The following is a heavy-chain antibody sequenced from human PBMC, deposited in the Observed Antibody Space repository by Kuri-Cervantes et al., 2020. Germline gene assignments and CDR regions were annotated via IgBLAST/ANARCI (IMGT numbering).Heavy chain of an antibody. J-gene: IGHJ3*02. CDR3: AKVVGSGSYRIDAFDI. D-gene: IGHD3-10*01. Sequence: GSLRLSCTASGFTFGDYAMSWFRQAPGKGLEWVSAISGSGGSTYYADSVKGRFTISRDNSKNTLYLQMNSLRAEDTAVYYCAKVVGSGSYRIDAFDIWGQGTMVTVSS. V-gene: IGHV3-23*01. CDR2: ISGSGGST. CDR1: GFTFGDYA.